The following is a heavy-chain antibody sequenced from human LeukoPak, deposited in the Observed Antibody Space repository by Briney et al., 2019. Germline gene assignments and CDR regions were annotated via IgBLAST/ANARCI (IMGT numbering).Heavy chain of an antibody. CDR2: INPNSGGT. Sequence: ASVKVSCKASGYTFTSYYMHWVRQAPGQGLEWMGWINPNSGGTNYAQKFQGRVTMTRDTSISTAYMELSRLRSDDTAVYYCARDHYYGSGSYRNDAFDIWGQGTMVTVSS. CDR3: ARDHYYGSGSYRNDAFDI. V-gene: IGHV1-2*02. J-gene: IGHJ3*02. D-gene: IGHD3-10*01. CDR1: GYTFTSYY.